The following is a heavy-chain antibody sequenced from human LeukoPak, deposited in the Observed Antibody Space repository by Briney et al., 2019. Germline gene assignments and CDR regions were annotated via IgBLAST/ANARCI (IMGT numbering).Heavy chain of an antibody. D-gene: IGHD5-24*01. CDR1: GFTFSSYA. J-gene: IGHJ4*02. CDR3: ATEFYSNGYNF. CDR2: ISGSGGST. V-gene: IGHV3-23*01. Sequence: PGGSLRLSCAASGFTFSSYAMSWVRQAPGKGLEWVSAISGSGGSTYYADSVKGRFTISRDNSKNTVYLQMNSLKTEDSAMYYCATEFYSNGYNFWGQGTPVTVSS.